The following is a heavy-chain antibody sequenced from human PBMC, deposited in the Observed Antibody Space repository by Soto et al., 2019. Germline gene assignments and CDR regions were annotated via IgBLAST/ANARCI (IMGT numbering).Heavy chain of an antibody. Sequence: QITLKESGPTLVKPTQTLTLTCTFSGFSLSTSGVGVGWIRQPPGKALDWLAVIYWDDDKRYSPSLKSRLTITKDTSKNQVVLTMTNMDPVDTATYYCAALVPAALLDYFEHWGQGTLVTVSS. V-gene: IGHV2-5*02. CDR3: AALVPAALLDYFEH. CDR1: GFSLSTSGVG. CDR2: IYWDDDK. D-gene: IGHD2-2*01. J-gene: IGHJ4*02.